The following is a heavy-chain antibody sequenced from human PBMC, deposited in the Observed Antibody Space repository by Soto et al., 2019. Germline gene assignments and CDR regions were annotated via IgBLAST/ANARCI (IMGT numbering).Heavy chain of an antibody. CDR1: GGSFSGYH. Sequence: SETLSLTCAVYGGSFSGYHWSWIRQPPGKGLEWIGEINHSGSTNYNPSLKSRVTISVDTSKNQFSLKLSSVTAADTAVYYCARGEVVVVPAPRVFDYWGQGTLVTVSS. CDR3: ARGEVVVVPAPRVFDY. J-gene: IGHJ4*02. V-gene: IGHV4-34*01. D-gene: IGHD2-2*01. CDR2: INHSGST.